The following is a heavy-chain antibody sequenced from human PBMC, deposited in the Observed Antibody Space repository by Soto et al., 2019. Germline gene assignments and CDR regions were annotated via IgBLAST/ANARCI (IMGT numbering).Heavy chain of an antibody. D-gene: IGHD3-3*01. V-gene: IGHV4-34*01. CDR2: INHSGST. J-gene: IGHJ4*02. CDR3: ARGKSVLRFLEWLPYCFDY. Sequence: PSETLSLTCAAYGGSFSGYYWSWIRQPPGKGLEWIGEINHSGSTNYNPSLKSRVTISVDTSKNQFSLKLSSVTAADTAVYYCARGKSVLRFLEWLPYCFDYWGQGTLVTVSS. CDR1: GGSFSGYY.